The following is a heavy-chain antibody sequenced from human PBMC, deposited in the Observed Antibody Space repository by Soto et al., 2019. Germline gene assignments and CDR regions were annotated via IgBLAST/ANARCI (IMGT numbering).Heavy chain of an antibody. V-gene: IGHV6-1*01. Sequence: SPTLSLTCAISGDSVSSNSAAWNWIRQSPSRGLEWLGRTYYRSKWYNDYAVSVKSRITINPDTSKNQFSLQLNSVTPEDTAVYYCARRYYDFWSGYYAWFDPWGQGTLVTVSS. D-gene: IGHD3-3*01. CDR1: GDSVSSNSAA. CDR3: ARRYYDFWSGYYAWFDP. J-gene: IGHJ5*02. CDR2: TYYRSKWYN.